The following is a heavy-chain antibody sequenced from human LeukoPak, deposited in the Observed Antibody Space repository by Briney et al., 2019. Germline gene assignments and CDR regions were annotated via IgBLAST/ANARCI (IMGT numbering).Heavy chain of an antibody. CDR3: ARDGPKLSGSYSDAFDI. CDR1: GFTFSSYS. Sequence: GGSLRLSCAASGFTFSSYSMNWVCQAPGKGLEWVSSISSSSSYIYYADSVKGRFTISRDNAKNSLYLQMNSLRAEDTAVYYCARDGPKLSGSYSDAFDIWGQGTMVTVSS. D-gene: IGHD1-26*01. J-gene: IGHJ3*02. CDR2: ISSSSSYI. V-gene: IGHV3-21*01.